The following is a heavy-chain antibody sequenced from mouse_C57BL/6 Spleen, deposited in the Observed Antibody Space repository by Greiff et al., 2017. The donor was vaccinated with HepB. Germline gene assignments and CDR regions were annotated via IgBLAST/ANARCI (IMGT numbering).Heavy chain of an antibody. CDR3: ARGRDSTTVVADFDY. Sequence: QVQLQQPGAELVKPGASVKLSCKASGYTFTSYWMHWVKQRPGRGLEWIGRIDPNSGGTKYNEKFKSKATLTVDKPSSTAYMQLSSLTSEDSAVYECARGRDSTTVVADFDYWGQGTTLTVSS. CDR2: IDPNSGGT. J-gene: IGHJ2*01. CDR1: GYTFTSYW. D-gene: IGHD1-1*01. V-gene: IGHV1-72*01.